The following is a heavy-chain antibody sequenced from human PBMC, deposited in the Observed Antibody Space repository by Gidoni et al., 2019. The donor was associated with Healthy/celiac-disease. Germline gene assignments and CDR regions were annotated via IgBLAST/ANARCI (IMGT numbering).Heavy chain of an antibody. D-gene: IGHD3-10*01. J-gene: IGHJ5*02. CDR3: ARVLLWFGELLSNLNWFDP. CDR2: ISAYNGNT. Sequence: QVQLVQSGAEVKKPGASVKVSCKASGYTFTSYGISWVRQAPGQGLEWMGWISAYNGNTNYAQKLQGRVTMTTDTSTSTAYMELRSLRSDDTAVYYCARVLLWFGELLSNLNWFDPWGQGTLVTVSS. V-gene: IGHV1-18*04. CDR1: GYTFTSYG.